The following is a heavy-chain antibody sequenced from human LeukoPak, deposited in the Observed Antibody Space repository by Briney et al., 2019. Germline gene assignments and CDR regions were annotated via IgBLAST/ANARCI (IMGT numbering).Heavy chain of an antibody. V-gene: IGHV4-30-4*01. CDR3: ARERSGSYYENFDY. CDR2: IHYSGST. Sequence: SQTLSLTCTVSGASISSGDYYWSWIRQPPGKGLEYLGYIHYSGSTYYNPSLKSRVTVSVDTSKNQFSLTLSSVTAADTAVYYCARERSGSYYENFDYWGQGTLVTVSS. J-gene: IGHJ4*02. D-gene: IGHD3-10*01. CDR1: GASISSGDYY.